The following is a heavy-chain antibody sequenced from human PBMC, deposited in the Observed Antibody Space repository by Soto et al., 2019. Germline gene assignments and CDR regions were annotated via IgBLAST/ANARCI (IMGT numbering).Heavy chain of an antibody. J-gene: IGHJ4*02. CDR2: IYWDDDK. V-gene: IGHV2-5*02. CDR3: ARKNYGDYPTDY. CDR1: GFSLSTNGVG. D-gene: IGHD4-17*01. Sequence: QITLKESGPTLVKPIQTLTLTCTFSGFSLSTNGVGVGWIRQPPGKALEWLAVIYWDDDKRYSPSLKSRLTTTKDTAKKQVVLTLPNMDPVDTATYFCARKNYGDYPTDYWGQGTLVTVSS.